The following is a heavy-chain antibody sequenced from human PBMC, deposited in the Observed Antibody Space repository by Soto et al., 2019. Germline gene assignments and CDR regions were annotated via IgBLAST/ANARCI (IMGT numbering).Heavy chain of an antibody. D-gene: IGHD3-9*01. V-gene: IGHV5-10-1*03. J-gene: IGHJ4*02. CDR2: IDPTDSYT. CDR3: ARRDRDWRTDY. Sequence: EVQLVQSGAEVKKPGESLRISCKGSGYSFNSYWISWVRQMPGKGLEWMGMIDPTDSYTNYSPSFQGHVTVSVDKSINTAYRQWSSLKASDTGMYYCARRDRDWRTDYWGQGTLVTVSS. CDR1: GYSFNSYW.